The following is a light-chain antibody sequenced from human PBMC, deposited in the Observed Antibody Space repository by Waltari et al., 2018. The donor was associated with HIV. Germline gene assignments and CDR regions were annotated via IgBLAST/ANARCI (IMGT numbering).Light chain of an antibody. CDR1: SSDVGGYTY. J-gene: IGLJ2*01. V-gene: IGLV2-14*01. CDR2: EVS. Sequence: QSALTQPASVSGSPGQSITISCTGTSSDVGGYTYVSWYQQHPGKAPKLMIYEVSNRPSGVSHRSSGSNSGNAASRTISGLQAEDDADYYCSSDTSSSTLVFGGGTKLTVL. CDR3: SSDTSSSTLV.